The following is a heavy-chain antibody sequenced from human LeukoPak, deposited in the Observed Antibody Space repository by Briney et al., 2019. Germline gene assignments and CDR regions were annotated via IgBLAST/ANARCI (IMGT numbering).Heavy chain of an antibody. Sequence: GGSLRLSCAASGLTFSSYAMSWVRQAPGKGLEWVSAISGSGGSTYYADSVKGRFTISRDNSKNTLYLQMNSLRAEDTAVYYCAKRRQDIVVVVAATHYYYYMDVWGKGTTVTVSS. J-gene: IGHJ6*03. V-gene: IGHV3-23*01. CDR1: GLTFSSYA. D-gene: IGHD2-15*01. CDR3: AKRRQDIVVVVAATHYYYYMDV. CDR2: ISGSGGST.